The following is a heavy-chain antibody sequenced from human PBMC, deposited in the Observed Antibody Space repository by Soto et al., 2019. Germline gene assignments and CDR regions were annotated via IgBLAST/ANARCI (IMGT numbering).Heavy chain of an antibody. CDR3: AREGYSYGYYYYYMDF. CDR1: GFTFSSYG. CDR2: IWYDGSNK. Sequence: GGSLRLSCAASGFTFSSYGMHWVRQAPGKGLEWVAVIWYDGSNKYYADSVKGRFTISRDNSKNTLYLQMNSLRAEDTAVYYCAREGYSYGYYYYYMDFWGKGTKVTVSS. J-gene: IGHJ6*03. D-gene: IGHD5-18*01. V-gene: IGHV3-33*01.